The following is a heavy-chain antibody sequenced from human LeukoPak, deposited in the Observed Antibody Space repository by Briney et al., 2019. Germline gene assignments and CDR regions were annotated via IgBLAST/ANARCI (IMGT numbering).Heavy chain of an antibody. V-gene: IGHV4-34*01. Sequence: PSETLSLTCAVYGGSFSGYYWSWIRQPPGKGLEWIGEINHSGSTNYNPSLKSRVTISVDTSKNQFSLKLSSVTAADTAVHYCARLSWFDPWGQGTLVTVSS. CDR3: ARLSWFDP. J-gene: IGHJ5*02. CDR2: INHSGST. CDR1: GGSFSGYY. D-gene: IGHD2/OR15-2a*01.